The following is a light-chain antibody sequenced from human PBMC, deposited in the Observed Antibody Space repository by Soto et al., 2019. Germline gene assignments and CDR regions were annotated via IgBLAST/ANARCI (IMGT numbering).Light chain of an antibody. V-gene: IGLV2-14*01. CDR3: SSYTSSSTVV. CDR1: SSDVGGYKS. Sequence: QSALTQPASVSGSPGQSITISCTGTSSDVGGYKSVSWYQHHPGKAPKLMIYEVSNRPSGVSTRFSGSKSGNTASLTISGLQAEDEAHYYCSSYTSSSTVVFGGGTKLTVL. J-gene: IGLJ2*01. CDR2: EVS.